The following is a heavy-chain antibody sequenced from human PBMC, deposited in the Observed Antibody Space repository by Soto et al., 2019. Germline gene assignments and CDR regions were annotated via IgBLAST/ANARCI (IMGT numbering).Heavy chain of an antibody. CDR2: INHSGST. J-gene: IGHJ5*01. V-gene: IGHV4-34*01. D-gene: IGHD6-19*01. Sequence: SETLSLTCAVYGGSFSGYYWRWLRQPPGKGLKWIGEINHSGSTNYNPSLQSRVTISVDTSKNQFSLKLSSVTAADTAVYYCARVEEVAVAGVNWFDSWGQGTLVTVSS. CDR3: ARVEEVAVAGVNWFDS. CDR1: GGSFSGYY.